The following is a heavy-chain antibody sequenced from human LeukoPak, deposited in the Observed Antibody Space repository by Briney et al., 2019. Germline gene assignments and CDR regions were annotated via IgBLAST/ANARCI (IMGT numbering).Heavy chain of an antibody. Sequence: GGTLGLSCVASGFTFSSYGMSWVRQAPGKGLEWVSAISGSGGSTYYADSMKGRFTISRDNSKNTLNLQMNRLGAEDTAVYYCAKTGMGHDAFHMWGQGTMVTVSS. J-gene: IGHJ3*02. CDR2: ISGSGGST. CDR1: GFTFSSYG. CDR3: AKTGMGHDAFHM. D-gene: IGHD1-26*01. V-gene: IGHV3-23*01.